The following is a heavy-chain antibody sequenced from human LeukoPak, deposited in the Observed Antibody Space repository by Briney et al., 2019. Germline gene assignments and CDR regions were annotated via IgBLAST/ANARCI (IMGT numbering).Heavy chain of an antibody. D-gene: IGHD5-24*01. CDR2: ISGGDIST. Sequence: GGSLRLSCAASGFTFDKAWMTWVRQAPGKGLEWVSNISGGDISTYYADSVKGRFTISRDNSKNNLYLQMNSLRADDTAVYYCAKSGYNRFDYWGQGTLVTVSS. CDR3: AKSGYNRFDY. CDR1: GFTFDKAW. J-gene: IGHJ4*02. V-gene: IGHV3-23*01.